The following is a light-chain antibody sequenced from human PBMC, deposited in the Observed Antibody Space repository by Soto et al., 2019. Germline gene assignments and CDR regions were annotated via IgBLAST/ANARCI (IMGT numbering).Light chain of an antibody. CDR1: SGINVGTYR. J-gene: IGLJ2*01. CDR2: YKSDSDK. Sequence: QTVVTQPSSLSASPGASASLTCTLRSGINVGTYRIYWYQQKPGSPPQYLLRYKSDSDKQQGSGVPSRFSGSKDASANAGILLSSGLQSEDEADYYCMIWHNSAVVFGGGTKVTVL. CDR3: MIWHNSAVV. V-gene: IGLV5-45*03.